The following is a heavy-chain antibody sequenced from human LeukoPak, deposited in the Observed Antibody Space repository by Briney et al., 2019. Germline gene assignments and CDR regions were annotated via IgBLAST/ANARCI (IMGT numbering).Heavy chain of an antibody. CDR1: FGSISSSNYY. V-gene: IGHV4-39*01. CDR3: AKSYYDYVDAFDI. J-gene: IGHJ3*02. CDR2: IHYSGRS. Sequence: PSETLSLTCTVSFGSISSSNYYWGWLRQPPGKGLEWIGSIHYSGRSYHNPSLKSRATVDTSKNQISLKLSSVTAADTAVYYCAKSYYDYVDAFDIWGQGTLVTVSS. D-gene: IGHD3-16*01.